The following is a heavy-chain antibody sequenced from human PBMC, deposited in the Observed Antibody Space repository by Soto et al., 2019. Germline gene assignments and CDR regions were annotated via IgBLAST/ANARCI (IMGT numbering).Heavy chain of an antibody. Sequence: GSLRLSCAASGFTFSSYAMSWVRQAPGKGLEWVSAISGSGGSTYYADSVKGRFTISRDNSKNTLYLQMNSLRAEDTAVYYCAKDLVATYYDFWSGPPLSGSPDYYYYYYMDVWGKGTTVTVSS. J-gene: IGHJ6*03. V-gene: IGHV3-23*01. CDR3: AKDLVATYYDFWSGPPLSGSPDYYYYYYMDV. CDR1: GFTFSSYA. D-gene: IGHD3-3*01. CDR2: ISGSGGST.